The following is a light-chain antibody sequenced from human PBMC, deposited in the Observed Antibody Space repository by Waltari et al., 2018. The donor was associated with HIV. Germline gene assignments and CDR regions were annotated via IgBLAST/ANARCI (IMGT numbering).Light chain of an antibody. CDR2: DTN. CDR1: SGPVTFDHY. J-gene: IGLJ3*02. CDR3: FLSYSGVWV. V-gene: IGLV7-46*01. Sequence: QAVVTQEPSLTVSPGGTVTLTCASTSGPVTFDHYTYWLQQKPGQAPRTLIVDTNVPYSWTPSRWSGSRRGAKAALTLSDVQPEDEADYYCFLSYSGVWVFGGGTKLNVL.